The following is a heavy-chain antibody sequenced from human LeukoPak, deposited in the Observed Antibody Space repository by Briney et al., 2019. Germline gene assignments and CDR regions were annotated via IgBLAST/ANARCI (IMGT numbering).Heavy chain of an antibody. CDR1: GGSISSGGYY. CDR3: ARGVYSSGWYGTGAFDI. V-gene: IGHV4-31*03. D-gene: IGHD6-19*01. J-gene: IGHJ3*02. Sequence: PSETLSLTCTVSGGSISSGGYYWSWIRQHPGKGLEWIGYIYYSGSTYYNPSLKSRVTLSVDTSKNQFSLKLSSVTAADTAVYYCARGVYSSGWYGTGAFDIWGQGTMVTVSS. CDR2: IYYSGST.